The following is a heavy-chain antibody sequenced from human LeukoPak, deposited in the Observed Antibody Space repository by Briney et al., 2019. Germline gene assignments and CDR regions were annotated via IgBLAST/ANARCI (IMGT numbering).Heavy chain of an antibody. CDR1: GGSISSGDYY. V-gene: IGHV4-30-4*01. J-gene: IGHJ4*02. CDR2: IYYSGST. D-gene: IGHD6-13*01. CDR3: ARGRALPGITAD. Sequence: SETLSLTCTVSGGSISSGDYYWSWIRQPPGKGLEWIGYIYYSGSTYYNPSLKSRVTISVDTSKNQFSLKLSSVTAADTAVYYCARGRALPGITADWGQGTLVTVSS.